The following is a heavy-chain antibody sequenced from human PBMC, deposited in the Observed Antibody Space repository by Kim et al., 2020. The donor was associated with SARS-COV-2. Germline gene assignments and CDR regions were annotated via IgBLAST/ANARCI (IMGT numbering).Heavy chain of an antibody. CDR3: AKDTDYGDPRTLYGMDV. Sequence: GGSLRLSCAASGFTFGEYAMHWVRQAPGKGLEWVSGISWNSGSIGYADSVKGRFTISRDNAKNSLYLQMNSLRAEDTALYYCAKDTDYGDPRTLYGMDVWGQGTTVTVSS. J-gene: IGHJ6*02. CDR1: GFTFGEYA. V-gene: IGHV3-9*01. D-gene: IGHD4-17*01. CDR2: ISWNSGSI.